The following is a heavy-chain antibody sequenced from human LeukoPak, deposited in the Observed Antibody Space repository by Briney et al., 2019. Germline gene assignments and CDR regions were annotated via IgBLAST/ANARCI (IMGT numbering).Heavy chain of an antibody. D-gene: IGHD3-22*01. J-gene: IGHJ4*02. Sequence: GGSLRLSCAASGFTFSSYSMNWVRQAPGKGLEWVSSIISSSSYIYYADSVKGRFTISRDNAKNSLYLQMNSLRAEDTAVYYCAVNSSGYYNFYWGQGTLVTVSS. V-gene: IGHV3-21*01. CDR1: GFTFSSYS. CDR2: IISSSSYI. CDR3: AVNSSGYYNFY.